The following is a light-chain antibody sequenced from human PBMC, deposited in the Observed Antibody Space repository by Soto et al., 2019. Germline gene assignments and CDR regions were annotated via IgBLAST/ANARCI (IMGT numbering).Light chain of an antibody. Sequence: EVVLTQSPVTLSLSPGERATLSCRASQSFRGLLAWYQQKPGQAPRLLIYDAYSRATGIPPRFSGSGSGTDFTLTISSLEPEDSAVYYCQQRHMWPITFGQGTRLEI. CDR3: QQRHMWPIT. V-gene: IGKV3-11*01. CDR2: DAY. J-gene: IGKJ5*01. CDR1: QSFRGL.